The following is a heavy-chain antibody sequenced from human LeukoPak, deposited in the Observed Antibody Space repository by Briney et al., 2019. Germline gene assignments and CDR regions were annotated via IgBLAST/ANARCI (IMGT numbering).Heavy chain of an antibody. V-gene: IGHV1-69*13. CDR1: GGTFSSYA. Sequence: ASVKVSCTASGGTFSSYAISWVRQAPGQGLEWMGGTIPIFGTANYAQKFQGRVTITADESTSTAYMELSSLRSEDTAVYYCARSPYGDYVPDYWGQGTLVTVSS. J-gene: IGHJ4*02. CDR3: ARSPYGDYVPDY. D-gene: IGHD4-17*01. CDR2: TIPIFGTA.